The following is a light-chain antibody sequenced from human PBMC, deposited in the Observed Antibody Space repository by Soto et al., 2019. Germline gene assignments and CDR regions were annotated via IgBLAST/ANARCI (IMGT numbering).Light chain of an antibody. CDR1: QSIYINS. CDR2: AAT. V-gene: IGKV3D-20*02. J-gene: IGKJ5*01. Sequence: EIVLTQSPGTLSLSPGERATLSCRASQSIYINSLAWYQHKRGQAPRLLIYAATVRATAVPDRFNGSGSGTDFALTISRLEPEDSAMYYCQQRHMWPITFGQGTRLEIK. CDR3: QQRHMWPIT.